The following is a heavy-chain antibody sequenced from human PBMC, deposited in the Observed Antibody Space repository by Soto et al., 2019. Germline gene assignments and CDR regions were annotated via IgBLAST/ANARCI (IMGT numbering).Heavy chain of an antibody. J-gene: IGHJ4*02. D-gene: IGHD3-22*01. CDR3: ARDDYYDNSAYDY. CDR1: GYTFISYD. V-gene: IGHV1-8*01. CDR2: MNPNSGNT. Sequence: ASVKFACKASGYTFISYDINWVRQATGQGLEWMGWMNPNSGNTEYAQKFQGRVTMTRNTSIGTAYLELSSLRSEDTAVYYCARDDYYDNSAYDYWGQGTPVTVSS.